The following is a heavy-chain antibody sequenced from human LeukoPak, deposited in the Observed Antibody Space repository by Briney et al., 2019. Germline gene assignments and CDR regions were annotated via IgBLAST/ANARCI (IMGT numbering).Heavy chain of an antibody. CDR1: GYTFTGYY. Sequence: SVKVSCKASGYTFTGYYMHWVRQAPGQGLEWMGGIIPIFGTANYAQKFQGRVTITADESTSTAYMELSSLRSEDTAVYYCARTLYDYVWGSYRHPFDYWGQGTLVTVSS. CDR3: ARTLYDYVWGSYRHPFDY. V-gene: IGHV1-69*13. D-gene: IGHD3-16*02. J-gene: IGHJ4*02. CDR2: IIPIFGTA.